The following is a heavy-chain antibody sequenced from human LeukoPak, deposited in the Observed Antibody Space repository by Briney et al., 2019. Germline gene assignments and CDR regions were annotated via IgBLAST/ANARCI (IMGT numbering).Heavy chain of an antibody. Sequence: SETLSLTCTVSGGSISGYYWSWIRQPPGKGLEWIGYIYYSGSADYNPSLKSRVTISVDTSKNQFSLKLSSVTAADTAVYYCARETYDFWSGYKGHYFDYWGQGTLVTVSS. J-gene: IGHJ4*02. CDR2: IYYSGSA. V-gene: IGHV4-59*01. CDR1: GGSISGYY. CDR3: ARETYDFWSGYKGHYFDY. D-gene: IGHD3-3*01.